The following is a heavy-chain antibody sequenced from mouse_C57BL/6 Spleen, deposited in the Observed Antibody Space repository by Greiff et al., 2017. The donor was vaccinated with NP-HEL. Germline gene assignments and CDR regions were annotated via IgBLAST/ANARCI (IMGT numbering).Heavy chain of an antibody. CDR1: GYTFTSYW. Sequence: QVQLQQPGAELVKPGASVKLSCKASGYTFTSYWMQWVKQRPGQGLEWIGEIDPSDSYTNYNQKFKGKATLTVDTSSSTAYMQRSSLTSEDSAVYYCARRNYYGSSLFDYWGQGTTLTVSS. D-gene: IGHD1-1*01. CDR3: ARRNYYGSSLFDY. J-gene: IGHJ2*01. V-gene: IGHV1-50*01. CDR2: IDPSDSYT.